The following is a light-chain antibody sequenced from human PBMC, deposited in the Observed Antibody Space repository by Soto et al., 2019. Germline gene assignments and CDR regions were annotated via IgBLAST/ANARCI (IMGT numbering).Light chain of an antibody. CDR3: SSYTSSSTYV. J-gene: IGLJ1*01. V-gene: IGLV2-14*01. CDR2: DVS. Sequence: QSSLTQPASVSGSPGQSITISCTGTSSDVGGYNYVSRYQQHPGKAPKLMIYDVSNRPSGVSNRFSGSKSGNTASLTISGLQAEDEADYYCSSYTSSSTYVFGTGTKVPVL. CDR1: SSDVGGYNY.